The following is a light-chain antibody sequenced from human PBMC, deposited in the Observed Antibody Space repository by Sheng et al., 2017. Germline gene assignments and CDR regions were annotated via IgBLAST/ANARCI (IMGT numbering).Light chain of an antibody. CDR1: KIGTTT. Sequence: SYELTQPPSVSVAPGKTASISCAGDKIGTTTVHWYQQKPGQAPVLVVYDDISRPSGIPDRFSASNSGVTATLTITRVEVGDEADYYCQVWNSRIDLLVFGGGTKLAVL. CDR2: DDI. V-gene: IGLV3-21*03. CDR3: QVWNSRIDLLV. J-gene: IGLJ2*01.